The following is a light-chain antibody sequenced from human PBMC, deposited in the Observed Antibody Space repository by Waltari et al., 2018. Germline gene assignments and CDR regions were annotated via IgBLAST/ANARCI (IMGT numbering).Light chain of an antibody. V-gene: IGLV2-23*02. Sequence: QSALTQPASVSGCPGQSSTIYRTGTSGEVASYNVVPWYQQHPDEPPQLITSNVSNRPTGFSPLCAGSKSGNTASLTISGLQTEDEATYFCCSYAGSNTPYVFGTGTNVTVL. CDR1: SGEVASYNV. J-gene: IGLJ1*01. CDR3: CSYAGSNTPYV. CDR2: NVS.